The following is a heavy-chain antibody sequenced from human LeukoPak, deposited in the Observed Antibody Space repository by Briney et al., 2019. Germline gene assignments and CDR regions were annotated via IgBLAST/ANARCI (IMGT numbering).Heavy chain of an antibody. CDR2: IIPIFGTA. CDR1: GGTFSSYA. D-gene: IGHD5-24*01. V-gene: IGHV1-69*01. Sequence: SVKVSCKASGGTFSSYATSWVRQAPGQGLEWMGGIIPIFGTANYAQKFQGRVTITADESTSTAYMELSSLRSEDTAVYYCARDGYKSGGHDYWGQGTLVTVSS. CDR3: ARDGYKSGGHDY. J-gene: IGHJ4*02.